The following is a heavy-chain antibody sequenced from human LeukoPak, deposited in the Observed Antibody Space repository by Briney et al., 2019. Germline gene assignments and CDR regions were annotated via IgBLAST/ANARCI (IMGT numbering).Heavy chain of an antibody. CDR1: GYTFTGYY. CDR3: ARDVVVTAMGY. D-gene: IGHD2-21*02. J-gene: IGHJ4*02. V-gene: IGHV1-2*02. Sequence: ASVTVSCKAPGYTFTGYYMHWVRQAPGQGLEWMGWINPNSGGTNYAQKFQGRVTMTRDTSISTAYMELSRLRSDDTAVYYCARDVVVTAMGYWGQGTLVTVSS. CDR2: INPNSGGT.